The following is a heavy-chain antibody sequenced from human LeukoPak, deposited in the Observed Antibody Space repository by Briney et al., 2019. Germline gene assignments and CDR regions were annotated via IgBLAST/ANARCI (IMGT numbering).Heavy chain of an antibody. D-gene: IGHD1-26*01. CDR3: ARAAYSGSYHSDY. Sequence: SETLSLTCTVSGGSVNNGSYYWNWIRQPPGKGLEWIGYIYYSGSTNYNPSLKSRVTISVDTSKNQFSLKLSSVTAADTAVYYCARAAYSGSYHSDYWGQGTLVTVSS. J-gene: IGHJ4*02. V-gene: IGHV4-61*01. CDR2: IYYSGST. CDR1: GGSVNNGSYY.